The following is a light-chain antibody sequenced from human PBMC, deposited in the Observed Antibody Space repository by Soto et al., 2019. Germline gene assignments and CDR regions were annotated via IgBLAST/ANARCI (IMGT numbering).Light chain of an antibody. CDR1: NSNIGSDT. J-gene: IGLJ1*01. CDR2: RNN. Sequence: QSVLTQPPSTSGTPGQRVTISCSGSNSNIGSDTVNWYQQLPGTAPKLLIYRNNRRPSGVPDRFSGSKSGTSASLAISGLQSEDEADYYCVAWDGSLSSYVFGTGTKLTVL. CDR3: VAWDGSLSSYV. V-gene: IGLV1-44*01.